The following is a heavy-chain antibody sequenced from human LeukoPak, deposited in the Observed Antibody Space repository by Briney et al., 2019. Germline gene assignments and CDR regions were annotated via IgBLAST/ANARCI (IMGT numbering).Heavy chain of an antibody. J-gene: IGHJ4*02. CDR2: ISGSGGST. V-gene: IGHV3-23*01. D-gene: IGHD6-19*01. CDR1: GFTFSSYA. Sequence: GGSLRLSCAASGFTFSSYAMSWVRQAPGRGLEWVSAISGSGGSTYYADSVKGRFTISRDNSKNTLYLQMNSLRAEDTAVYYCAKGPGKVAGVLYYFDYWGQGTLVTVSS. CDR3: AKGPGKVAGVLYYFDY.